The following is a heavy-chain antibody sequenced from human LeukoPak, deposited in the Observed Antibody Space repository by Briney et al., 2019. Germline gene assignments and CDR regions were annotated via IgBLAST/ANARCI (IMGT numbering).Heavy chain of an antibody. J-gene: IGHJ6*03. CDR1: GYTFTGYY. Sequence: ASVKVSCKASGYTFTGYYMHWVRQAPGQGFEWMGWINTNTGNPTYAQGFTGRFVFSLDTSVSTAHLQISSLKAEDTAVYFCARGRGASSGSGSHGTTSSYYMDVWGKGTTVTVSS. CDR3: ARGRGASSGSGSHGTTSSYYMDV. D-gene: IGHD3-10*01. V-gene: IGHV7-4-1*02. CDR2: INTNTGNP.